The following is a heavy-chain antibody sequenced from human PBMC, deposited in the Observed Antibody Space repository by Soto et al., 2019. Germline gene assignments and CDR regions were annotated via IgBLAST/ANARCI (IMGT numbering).Heavy chain of an antibody. D-gene: IGHD4-17*01. Sequence: GASVKVSCKASGYTFTGYYMHWVRQAPGQGLEWMGWINPNSGGTNYAQKFQGWVTMTRDTSISTAYMELSRLRSDDTAVYYCARFSTTVTHLDAFDIWGQGTMVTVSS. CDR1: GYTFTGYY. J-gene: IGHJ3*02. CDR3: ARFSTTVTHLDAFDI. V-gene: IGHV1-2*04. CDR2: INPNSGGT.